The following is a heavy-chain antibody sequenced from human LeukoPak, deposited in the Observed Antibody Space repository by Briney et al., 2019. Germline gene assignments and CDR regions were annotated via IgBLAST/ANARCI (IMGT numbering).Heavy chain of an antibody. CDR3: ARIAGTRAFDI. CDR1: GGSISSYY. D-gene: IGHD6-13*01. V-gene: IGHV4-59*01. CDR2: IYYSGST. Sequence: SETLSLTCTVSGGSISSYYWSWIRQPPGKGLEWIGYIYYSGSTNYNPSLKSRVTISVDTSKNQFSLKLSSVTAADTAVYYCARIAGTRAFDIWGQGTMVTVSS. J-gene: IGHJ3*02.